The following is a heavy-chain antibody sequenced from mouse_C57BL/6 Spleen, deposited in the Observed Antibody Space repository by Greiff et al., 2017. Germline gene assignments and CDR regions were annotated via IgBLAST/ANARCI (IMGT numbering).Heavy chain of an antibody. J-gene: IGHJ3*01. CDR3: ARSGSNYLFAY. CDR2: IYPGDGDT. Sequence: VKLMESGPELVKPGASVKISCKASGYAFSSSWMNWVKQRPGKGLEWIGRIYPGDGDTNYNGKFKGKATLTADKSSSTAYMQLSSLTSEDSAVYFCARSGSNYLFAYWGQGTLVTVSA. V-gene: IGHV1-82*01. D-gene: IGHD1-1*01. CDR1: GYAFSSSW.